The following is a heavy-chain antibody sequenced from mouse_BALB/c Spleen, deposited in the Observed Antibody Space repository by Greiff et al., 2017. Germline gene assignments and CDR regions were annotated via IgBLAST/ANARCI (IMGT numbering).Heavy chain of an antibody. CDR2: ISDGGSYT. Sequence: EVQGVESGGGLVKPGGSLKLSCAASGFTFSDYYMYWVRQTPEKRLEWVATISDGGSYTYYPDSVKGRFTISRDNAKNNLYLQMSSLKSEDTAMYYCARGVVRAFDYWGQGTTLTVSS. CDR1: GFTFSDYY. J-gene: IGHJ2*01. D-gene: IGHD1-1*02. V-gene: IGHV5-4*02. CDR3: ARGVVRAFDY.